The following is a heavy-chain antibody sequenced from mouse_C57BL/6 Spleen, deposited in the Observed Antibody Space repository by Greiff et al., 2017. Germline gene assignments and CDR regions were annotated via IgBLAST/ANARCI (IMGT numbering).Heavy chain of an antibody. J-gene: IGHJ2*01. CDR1: GYSITSGYY. V-gene: IGHV3-6*01. CDR3: ARYNWDFDY. CDR2: ISYDGSN. Sequence: EVKLQESGPGLVKPSQSLSLTCSVTGYSITSGYYWNWIRQFPGNKLEWMGYISYDGSNNYNPSLKNRISITRDTSKNQFFLKLNSVTTEDTATYYCARYNWDFDYWGQGTTLTVSS. D-gene: IGHD4-1*01.